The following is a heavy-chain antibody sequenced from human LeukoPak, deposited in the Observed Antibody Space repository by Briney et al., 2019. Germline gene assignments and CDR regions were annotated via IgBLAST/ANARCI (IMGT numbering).Heavy chain of an antibody. J-gene: IGHJ4*02. V-gene: IGHV1-18*01. CDR3: ARAYSSSWYGYFDY. CDR2: ISAYNGNT. Sequence: GASVKVSCKASGYTFTSYGISWVRQAPGQGLEWMGWISAYNGNTNYAQKLQGRVTMTTDTSTSTAYMELRSLRSDDTAVYYCARAYSSSWYGYFDYWGQGTLVTVSS. CDR1: GYTFTSYG. D-gene: IGHD6-13*01.